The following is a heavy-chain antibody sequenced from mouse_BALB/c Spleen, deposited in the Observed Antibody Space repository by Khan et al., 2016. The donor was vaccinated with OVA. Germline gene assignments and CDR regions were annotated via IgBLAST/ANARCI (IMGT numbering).Heavy chain of an antibody. Sequence: EVELVESGGGLVKPGGSLKLSCAASGFTFSSYTMSWVRQTPGKRLEWVATISSGGTYTYYVDSVEGRFTLSRDNAKNTLYLEMTRLKSEDTAVYYCTRGEGYYGNPYAIDFWGQGTSVTVSS. V-gene: IGHV5-6-4*01. D-gene: IGHD2-1*01. CDR1: GFTFSSYT. CDR3: TRGEGYYGNPYAIDF. J-gene: IGHJ4*01. CDR2: ISSGGTYT.